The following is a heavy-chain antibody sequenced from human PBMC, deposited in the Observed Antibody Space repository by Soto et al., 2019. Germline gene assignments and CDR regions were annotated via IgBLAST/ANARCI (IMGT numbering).Heavy chain of an antibody. CDR1: GGSISSYY. V-gene: IGHV4-59*08. J-gene: IGHJ4*02. D-gene: IGHD3-9*01. Sequence: PSETLSLTCTVSGGSISSYYWSWIRQPPGKGLEWIGYIYYSGSTNYNPSLKSRVTISVDTSKNQFSLKLSSVTAADTAVYYCARQGALRYFDWSVDYWGQGTLVTVSS. CDR3: ARQGALRYFDWSVDY. CDR2: IYYSGST.